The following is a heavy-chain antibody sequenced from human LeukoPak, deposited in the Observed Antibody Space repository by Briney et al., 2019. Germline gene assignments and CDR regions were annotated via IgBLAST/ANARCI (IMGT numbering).Heavy chain of an antibody. Sequence: GGSLRLFCVASGFTVSRNYMSWVRQAPGKGLEWVSILYGGGTTYYADSVKGRFTISRDHSKNTVYLQMNSLRADDTAVYYCARDWGFDYWGQGTMVTVSS. D-gene: IGHD3-16*01. CDR2: LYGGGTT. J-gene: IGHJ4*02. CDR3: ARDWGFDY. V-gene: IGHV3-53*01. CDR1: GFTVSRNY.